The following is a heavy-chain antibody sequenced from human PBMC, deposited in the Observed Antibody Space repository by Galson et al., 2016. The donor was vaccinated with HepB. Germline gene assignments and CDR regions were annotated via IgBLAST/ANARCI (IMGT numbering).Heavy chain of an antibody. D-gene: IGHD6-6*01. J-gene: IGHJ3*02. CDR3: ARHHYRSSSRTHGFDI. V-gene: IGHV3-23*01. CDR1: GFTFRSYA. CDR2: IGGGDGGST. Sequence: SLRLSCAASGFTFRSYAMSWVRQAPGKGLEWVSVIGGGDGGSTYHADSVTGRFAISRDNSKNTLYLQMNSLRAEDTAVFYCARHHYRSSSRTHGFDIWGQGTMVTVSS.